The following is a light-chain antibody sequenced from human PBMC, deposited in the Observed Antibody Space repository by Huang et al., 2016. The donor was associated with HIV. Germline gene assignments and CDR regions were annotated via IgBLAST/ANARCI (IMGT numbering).Light chain of an antibody. CDR1: QTVSNDY. J-gene: IGKJ1*01. V-gene: IGKV3-20*01. CDR2: AAS. Sequence: EIVLTQSPGTLSLSPGQRLTLSCRASQTVSNDYLAWYQQKPGQSPRLRIYAASTRAAGIPDRFSGSGSATDFILTVSRLEPEDSAVYYCQQYALSPWTFGHGTKVEI. CDR3: QQYALSPWT.